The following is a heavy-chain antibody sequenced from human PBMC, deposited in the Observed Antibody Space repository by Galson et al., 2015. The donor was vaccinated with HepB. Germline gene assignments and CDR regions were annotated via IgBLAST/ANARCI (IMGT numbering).Heavy chain of an antibody. J-gene: IGHJ6*02. CDR3: ARENAADIVVVTAIFSPLGYYGMDV. D-gene: IGHD2-21*02. Sequence: SLRLSCAASGFTFSSYGMHWVRQAPGKGLEWVAVIWYDGSNKYYADSVKGRFTISRDNSKNTLYLQMNSLRAEDTAVYYCARENAADIVVVTAIFSPLGYYGMDVWGQGTTVTVSS. CDR1: GFTFSSYG. CDR2: IWYDGSNK. V-gene: IGHV3-33*01.